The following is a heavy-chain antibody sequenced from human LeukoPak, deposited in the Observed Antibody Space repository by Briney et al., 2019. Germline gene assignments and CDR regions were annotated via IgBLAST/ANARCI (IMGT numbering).Heavy chain of an antibody. CDR1: GFTFSSRDW. D-gene: IGHD5-24*01. CDR3: ARDRERAIHN. J-gene: IGHJ4*02. V-gene: IGHV3-7*01. CDR2: IKQDGSET. Sequence: PGGSLRLSCVASGFTFSSRDWMTWVRQAPGKGLVGVAKIKQDGSETNYAESVQGGLTKSRDNAKDSVDLQMNSLRAEDTSVYYCARDRERAIHNWGQGTLVTVSS.